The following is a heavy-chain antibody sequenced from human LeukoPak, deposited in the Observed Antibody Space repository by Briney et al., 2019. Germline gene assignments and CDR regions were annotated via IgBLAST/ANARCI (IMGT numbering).Heavy chain of an antibody. CDR1: GGSTSRYY. CDR2: IYYSGST. J-gene: IGHJ4*02. Sequence: SETLSLTCSVSGGSTSRYYWSWIRQPPGKRLEWLGYIYYSGSTTYNPSLKSRLTMSVDTSKNQISLKLISLTAADTAVYYCARLPGIAAVWGQGTLVTVSS. V-gene: IGHV4-59*08. CDR3: ARLPGIAAV. D-gene: IGHD6-13*01.